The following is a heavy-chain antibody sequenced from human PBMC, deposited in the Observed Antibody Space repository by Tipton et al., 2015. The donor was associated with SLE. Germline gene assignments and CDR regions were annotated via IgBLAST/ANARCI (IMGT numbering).Heavy chain of an antibody. V-gene: IGHV4-34*01. CDR2: INHSGTT. J-gene: IGHJ4*02. CDR1: GGSFSGYY. Sequence: TLSPTCAVYGGSFSGYYWSWIRQAPGKGLEWIGEINHSGTTKYNPSLKSRVTISVDTSKNQFFLKLSSVTAADTAVYYCARAVVPATGALDYWGQGTLVTVSS. D-gene: IGHD2-2*01. CDR3: ARAVVPATGALDY.